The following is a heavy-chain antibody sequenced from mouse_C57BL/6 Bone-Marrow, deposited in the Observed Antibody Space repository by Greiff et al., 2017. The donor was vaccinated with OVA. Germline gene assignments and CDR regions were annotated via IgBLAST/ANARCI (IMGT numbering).Heavy chain of an antibody. D-gene: IGHD2-5*01. Sequence: EVQLQQSGPELVKPGASVKISCKASGYTFTDYYMNWVKQSHGKSLEWIGDINPNNGGTSYNQKFKGKATLTVDKSSSTAYMELRSLTSEDSAVYYCARKDRDSNLDYWGQGTTLTVSS. CDR3: ARKDRDSNLDY. CDR1: GYTFTDYY. J-gene: IGHJ2*01. V-gene: IGHV1-26*01. CDR2: INPNNGGT.